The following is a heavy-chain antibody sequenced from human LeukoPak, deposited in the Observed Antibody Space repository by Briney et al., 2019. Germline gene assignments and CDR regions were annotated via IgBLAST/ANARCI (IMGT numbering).Heavy chain of an antibody. Sequence: PGGSLRLSCADSGFTFSSYGMSWVRQAPGKGLEWVSVISGSGGNTDYADSVKGRFTIPRDNSKNTLYLQMNSLRAEDTAVYYCAKDLGYDYVWGEGNFYDYWGQGTLVTVSS. D-gene: IGHD3-16*01. CDR3: AKDLGYDYVWGEGNFYDY. CDR2: ISGSGGNT. CDR1: GFTFSSYG. V-gene: IGHV3-23*01. J-gene: IGHJ4*02.